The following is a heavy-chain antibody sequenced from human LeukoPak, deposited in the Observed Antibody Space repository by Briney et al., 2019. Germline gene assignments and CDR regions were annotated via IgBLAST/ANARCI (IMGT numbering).Heavy chain of an antibody. Sequence: GGSLRLSCAASGFTFSSYATSWVRQAPGKGLEWVSYISGSGGTTSYADSVKGRVTISRDNSKNTLYLQMNGLRAEDTAVYYCAKRDSSASLPRLFDYWGQGTLVTVSS. D-gene: IGHD6-19*01. J-gene: IGHJ4*02. V-gene: IGHV3-23*01. CDR2: ISGSGGTT. CDR3: AKRDSSASLPRLFDY. CDR1: GFTFSSYA.